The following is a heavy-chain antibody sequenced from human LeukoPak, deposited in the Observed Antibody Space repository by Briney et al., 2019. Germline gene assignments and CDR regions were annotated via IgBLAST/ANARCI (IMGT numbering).Heavy chain of an antibody. CDR3: ARDGGRTYYDILTGYSTPTRLVYFDY. V-gene: IGHV4-4*07. D-gene: IGHD3-9*01. Sequence: SETLSLTCTVSGGSISSYYWSWIRQPAGKGLEWIGRIYTSGSTNYNPSLKSRVTMSVDTSKNQFSLKLSSVTAADTAVYYCARDGGRTYYDILTGYSTPTRLVYFDYWGQGTLVTVSS. CDR1: GGSISSYY. CDR2: IYTSGST. J-gene: IGHJ4*02.